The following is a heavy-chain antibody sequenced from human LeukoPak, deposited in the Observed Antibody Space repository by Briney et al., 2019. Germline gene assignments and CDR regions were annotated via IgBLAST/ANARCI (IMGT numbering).Heavy chain of an antibody. Sequence: GGSLRLSCAASGFTFSSYSMNWVRQAPGKGLEWVSYISSSSSTIYYADSVKGRFTISRDNAKNSLYLQMNSLRAEDTAVYYCARATYYHYMDVWGKGTTVTVSS. CDR2: ISSSSSTI. V-gene: IGHV3-48*04. CDR1: GFTFSSYS. J-gene: IGHJ6*03. CDR3: ARATYYHYMDV.